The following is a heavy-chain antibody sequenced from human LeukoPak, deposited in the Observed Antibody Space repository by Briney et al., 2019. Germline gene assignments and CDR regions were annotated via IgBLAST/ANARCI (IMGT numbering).Heavy chain of an antibody. CDR1: GGSFSGYY. Sequence: MSSETLSLTCAVYGGSFSGYYWSWIRQPPGKGLEWIGEINHSGSTNYNPSLKSRVTISVDTSKNQFSLKLSSVTAADTAVYYCARAPGYYGAGIPYFDYWGQGTLVTVSS. V-gene: IGHV4-34*01. J-gene: IGHJ4*02. CDR3: ARAPGYYGAGIPYFDY. D-gene: IGHD3-10*01. CDR2: INHSGST.